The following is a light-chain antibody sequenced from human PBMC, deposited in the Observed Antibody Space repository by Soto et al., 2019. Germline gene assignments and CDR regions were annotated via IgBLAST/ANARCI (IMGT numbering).Light chain of an antibody. V-gene: IGKV1-39*01. J-gene: IGKJ1*01. Sequence: DIQMTQSPSSLSASVGDRVTITCRASQSISSYLNWYQQKPGKAPKLLIYAASNLQSGVPSRFSGSGSGTDFTFTISSLQPEDFATYYGQQSYSTPWTFGQGTKVEIK. CDR3: QQSYSTPWT. CDR1: QSISSY. CDR2: AAS.